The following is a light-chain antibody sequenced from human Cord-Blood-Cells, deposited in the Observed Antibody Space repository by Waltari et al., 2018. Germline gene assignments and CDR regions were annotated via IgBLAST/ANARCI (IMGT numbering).Light chain of an antibody. CDR2: GKN. CDR1: SLRSYY. Sequence: SSELTQDPAVSVALGQTVRITCQGDSLRSYYASWYQQKPGQAPVLVIYGKNNRPSGIPDLFSVATSGNTAALTITGARAEEEADYYCNSRDSSGNHWVFAGRNKLTV. V-gene: IGLV3-19*01. CDR3: NSRDSSGNHWV. J-gene: IGLJ3*02.